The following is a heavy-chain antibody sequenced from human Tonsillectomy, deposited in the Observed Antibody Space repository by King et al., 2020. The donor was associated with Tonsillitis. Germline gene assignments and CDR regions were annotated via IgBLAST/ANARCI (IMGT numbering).Heavy chain of an antibody. CDR1: GGSISSSNYY. D-gene: IGHD2-2*01. CDR3: ARHGEVPVAGTLAFDY. CDR2: IYYSGST. Sequence: QLQESGPGLVKPSETLSLTCSVSGGSISSSNYYWGWIRQPPGKGLEWIGNIYYSGSTYYNPSLKSRVTISVDTSKNQFSLKLTSVTAADTAVYYCARHGEVPVAGTLAFDYWGQGTLVTVSS. J-gene: IGHJ4*02. V-gene: IGHV4-39*01.